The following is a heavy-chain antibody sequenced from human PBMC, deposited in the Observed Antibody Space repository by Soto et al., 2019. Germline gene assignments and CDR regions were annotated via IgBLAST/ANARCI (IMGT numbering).Heavy chain of an antibody. J-gene: IGHJ4*02. CDR3: ARGIYSTSSFFDS. CDR1: GDSISTADYY. D-gene: IGHD6-6*01. Sequence: SETLSLTCTVSGDSISTADYYWNWIRQPPGKGLEWIGYIYYSGNTYYIPSLKSRVTISVDTSKNQISLKLNSVTAADKAVYYCARGIYSTSSFFDSWGQGTLVTVSS. CDR2: IYYSGNT. V-gene: IGHV4-30-4*01.